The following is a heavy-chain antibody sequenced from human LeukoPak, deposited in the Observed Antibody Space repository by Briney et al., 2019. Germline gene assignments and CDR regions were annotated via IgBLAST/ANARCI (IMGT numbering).Heavy chain of an antibody. CDR2: IYYSGST. J-gene: IGHJ2*01. D-gene: IGHD1-1*01. CDR1: GGSNSSYY. CDR3: ARWSGTTGIYWYFDL. V-gene: IGHV4-59*01. Sequence: SETLSLTCTVSGGSNSSYYWSWIRQPPGKGLEWIGYIYYSGSTNYNPSLKSRVTISVDTSKNQFSLKLSSVTAADTAVYYCARWSGTTGIYWYFDLWGRGTLVTVSS.